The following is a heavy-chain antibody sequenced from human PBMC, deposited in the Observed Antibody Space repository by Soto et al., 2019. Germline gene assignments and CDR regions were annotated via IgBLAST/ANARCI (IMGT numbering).Heavy chain of an antibody. CDR1: GDSINSAAYY. Sequence: PSETLSLTCTVSGDSINSAAYYWTWIRQHPGEGLEWIGYINYSGNTNYNPSLQSRVTISADVSKNQFSLRLTSVTAADTAVYYCERDRTSSIFDGYDYNGMDVWGQGTAVTVSS. V-gene: IGHV4-31*03. CDR2: INYSGNT. D-gene: IGHD3-3*02. J-gene: IGHJ6*02. CDR3: ERDRTSSIFDGYDYNGMDV.